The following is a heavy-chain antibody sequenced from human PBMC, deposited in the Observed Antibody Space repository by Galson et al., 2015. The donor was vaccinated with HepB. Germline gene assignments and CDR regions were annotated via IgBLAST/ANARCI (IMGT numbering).Heavy chain of an antibody. Sequence: SLRLSCAASGFTFSSYEMNWVRQAPGKGLEWVSVISSSGTITYYADSVTGRFTISRDNAKNSLYLQMDSLRAEDTAVYFCASLKWFGESPGAFDIWGQGTLVTVSS. CDR1: GFTFSSYE. V-gene: IGHV3-48*03. J-gene: IGHJ3*02. D-gene: IGHD3-10*01. CDR3: ASLKWFGESPGAFDI. CDR2: ISSSGTIT.